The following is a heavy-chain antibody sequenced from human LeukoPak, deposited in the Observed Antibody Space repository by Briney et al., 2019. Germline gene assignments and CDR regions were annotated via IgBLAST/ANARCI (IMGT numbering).Heavy chain of an antibody. J-gene: IGHJ4*02. Sequence: GRSLRLSCAASGFTFSHYALHWVRQAPGKGLEWVALIGHDGADKYYADSVKGRFLISRDNSKNMLFLQMNSLIIEDTAVYYCARNSDYYDYSPQSVWGQGTLVTAS. CDR2: IGHDGADK. CDR3: ARNSDYYDYSPQSV. D-gene: IGHD3-22*01. CDR1: GFTFSHYA. V-gene: IGHV3-30*04.